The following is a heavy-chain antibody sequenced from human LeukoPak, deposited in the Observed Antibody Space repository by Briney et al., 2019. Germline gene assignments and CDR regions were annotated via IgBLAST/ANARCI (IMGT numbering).Heavy chain of an antibody. CDR3: ARDAPIAARPQDNWFDP. CDR2: INPSGGST. CDR1: GYTFTSYY. D-gene: IGHD6-6*01. J-gene: IGHJ5*02. V-gene: IGHV1-46*01. Sequence: ASVKVSCKASGYTFTSYYMHWVRQAPGQGLEWMGIINPSGGSTSYAQKFQGRVTMTRDMSTSTVYMELSSLRSEDTAVYYCARDAPIAARPQDNWFDPWGQGTLVTVSS.